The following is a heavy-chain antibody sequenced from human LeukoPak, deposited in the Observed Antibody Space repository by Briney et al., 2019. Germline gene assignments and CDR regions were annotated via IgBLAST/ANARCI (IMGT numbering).Heavy chain of an antibody. Sequence: SVKVSCKASGGTFSSYAISWVRQAPGQGLEWMGGIIPIFGTANYAQKFQGRVTITADESTSTAYMELSSLRSEDTAVYYCARSHYYDSSGYYSFDYWGQGTLVTVSS. CDR3: ARSHYYDSSGYYSFDY. CDR2: IIPIFGTA. D-gene: IGHD3-22*01. CDR1: GGTFSSYA. J-gene: IGHJ4*02. V-gene: IGHV1-69*13.